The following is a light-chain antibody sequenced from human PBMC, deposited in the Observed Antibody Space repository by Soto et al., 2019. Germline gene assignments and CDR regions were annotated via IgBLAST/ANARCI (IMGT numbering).Light chain of an antibody. J-gene: IGLJ3*02. Sequence: QSALTQPASVSGSPGRSITISCTGTSSDFGSYDFVSWYQHHPDKAPRLMIYEGTKRPSGVSNRSSGSKSGNTASLTISGLQAEDEADYYCCSYSGATVLFGEGTKLTVL. CDR3: CSYSGATVL. V-gene: IGLV2-23*01. CDR2: EGT. CDR1: SSDFGSYDF.